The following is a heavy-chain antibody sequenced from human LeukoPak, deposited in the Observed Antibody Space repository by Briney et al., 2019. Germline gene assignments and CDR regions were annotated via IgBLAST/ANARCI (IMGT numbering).Heavy chain of an antibody. CDR2: IRSKANSYTT. J-gene: IGHJ6*03. CDR3: TRNKIYYYYMDV. CDR1: GFTFSHYG. V-gene: IGHV3-73*01. Sequence: GGSLRLSCAASGFTFSHYGMHWVRQASGKGLEWVGRIRSKANSYTTAYAASVKGRFTISRDDSKNTAYLQMNSLKTEDTAVYYCTRNKIYYYYMDVWGKGTTVTVSS.